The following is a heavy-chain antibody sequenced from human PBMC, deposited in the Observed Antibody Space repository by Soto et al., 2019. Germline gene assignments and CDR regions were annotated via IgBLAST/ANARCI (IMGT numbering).Heavy chain of an antibody. Sequence: QITLKESGPTLVKPTQTLTLTCTFSGFSLSTSGVGVGWIRQPPGKALQWLALIYWDDDKRYSPSLKSRLTITKDTSKNQVVLTMTNMDPVDTATYYCARRSSGSYTLDYWGQGTLVTVSS. CDR2: IYWDDDK. V-gene: IGHV2-5*02. D-gene: IGHD1-26*01. CDR3: ARRSSGSYTLDY. CDR1: GFSLSTSGVG. J-gene: IGHJ4*02.